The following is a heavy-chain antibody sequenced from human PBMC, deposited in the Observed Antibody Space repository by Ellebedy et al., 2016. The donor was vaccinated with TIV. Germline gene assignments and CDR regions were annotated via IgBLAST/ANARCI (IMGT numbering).Heavy chain of an antibody. J-gene: IGHJ4*02. CDR2: IIPILGIA. Sequence: ASVKVSCKASGGTFSSYAISWVRQAPGQGLEWMGRIIPILGIANYAQKFQGRVTMTEDTSTDTAYMELSSLRTEDTAICYCTTRTREAYDSSGYYGFFDYWGQGTLVTVSS. V-gene: IGHV1-69*04. D-gene: IGHD3-22*01. CDR3: TTRTREAYDSSGYYGFFDY. CDR1: GGTFSSYA.